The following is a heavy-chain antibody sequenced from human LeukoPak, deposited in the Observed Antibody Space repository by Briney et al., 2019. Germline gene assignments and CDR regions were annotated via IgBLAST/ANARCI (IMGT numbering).Heavy chain of an antibody. D-gene: IGHD3-16*01. Sequence: PGRSLRLSCAASGFTFSSYAMHWVRQAPGKGLEWVAVIRYDGSNKYYADSVKGRFTISRDNSKNTLYLQMNSLRAEDTAVYYCAKDPTGEWYYYYMDVWGKGTTVTVSS. CDR3: AKDPTGEWYYYYMDV. CDR2: IRYDGSNK. V-gene: IGHV3-30*04. CDR1: GFTFSSYA. J-gene: IGHJ6*03.